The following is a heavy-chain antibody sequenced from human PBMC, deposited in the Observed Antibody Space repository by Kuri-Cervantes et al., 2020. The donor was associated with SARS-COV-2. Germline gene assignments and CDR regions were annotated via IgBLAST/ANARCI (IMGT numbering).Heavy chain of an antibody. CDR1: GFTFSSYG. CDR3: AKDLRRGYSYGYGDY. Sequence: GESLKISCAASGFTFSSYGMHWVRQAPGKGLEWVSAISGSGGSTYYADSVKGRFTISRDNSKNTLYLQMNSLRAEDTAVYYCAKDLRRGYSYGYGDYWGQGTLVTVSS. D-gene: IGHD5-18*01. V-gene: IGHV3-23*01. J-gene: IGHJ4*02. CDR2: ISGSGGST.